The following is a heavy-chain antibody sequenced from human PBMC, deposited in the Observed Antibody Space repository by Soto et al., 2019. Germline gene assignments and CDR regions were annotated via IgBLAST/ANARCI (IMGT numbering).Heavy chain of an antibody. CDR3: ARAGSSGRRFDY. CDR2: IKPSGGST. Sequence: QVQLVQSGAEVKKPGASVKVSCKASGYTFTSYYMHWVRQAPGQGLEWMGIIKPSGGSTNYAQNFQGRVTMTRDTSTSTVYMEVSSLRSEDTAVYYCARAGSSGRRFDYWCQGTLVSVSS. V-gene: IGHV1-46*03. J-gene: IGHJ4*02. CDR1: GYTFTSYY. D-gene: IGHD6-19*01.